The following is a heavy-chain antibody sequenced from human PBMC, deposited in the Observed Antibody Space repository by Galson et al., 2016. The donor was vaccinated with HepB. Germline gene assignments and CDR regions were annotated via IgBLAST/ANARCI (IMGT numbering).Heavy chain of an antibody. V-gene: IGHV4-31*03. J-gene: IGHJ6*02. D-gene: IGHD3-9*01. Sequence: TLSLTCTVSGGSIRGSGYYWNWIRQHPGKGLEWIGFVYHSGTTYYNPSLKSRLTLSVDTSKNEFSLRLTSVTVADTAVYFCVSIGSLLTNGLDVWGQGTTVAV. CDR2: VYHSGTT. CDR1: GGSIRGSGYY. CDR3: VSIGSLLTNGLDV.